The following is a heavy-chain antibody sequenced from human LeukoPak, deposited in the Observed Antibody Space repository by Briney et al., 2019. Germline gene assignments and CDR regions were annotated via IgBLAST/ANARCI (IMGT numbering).Heavy chain of an antibody. CDR2: IIPIFGTA. J-gene: IGHJ3*02. Sequence: ASVKVSCKASGGTFSSYAISWVRQAPGHGLEWMGGIIPIFGTANYAQKFQGRVTITRNTSISTAYMELSSLRSEDTAVYYCARGGLYQLPYSRGAFDIWGQGTMVTVSS. D-gene: IGHD2-2*01. V-gene: IGHV1-69*05. CDR3: ARGGLYQLPYSRGAFDI. CDR1: GGTFSSYA.